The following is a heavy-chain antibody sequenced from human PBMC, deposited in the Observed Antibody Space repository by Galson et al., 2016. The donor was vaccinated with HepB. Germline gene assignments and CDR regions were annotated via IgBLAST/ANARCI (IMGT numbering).Heavy chain of an antibody. CDR3: ARDSKRISVGGRLDF. CDR2: ISAYNNNT. CDR1: GYTFSNYG. Sequence: SVKVSCKASGYTFSNYGISWVRQAPGQGLEWMGWISAYNNNTNYAQKLQGRVTMTIDTSTSTGYMEMRSLRSDDTAVYYCARDSKRISVGGRLDFWGQGTLVTVSS. D-gene: IGHD6-19*01. J-gene: IGHJ4*02. V-gene: IGHV1-18*01.